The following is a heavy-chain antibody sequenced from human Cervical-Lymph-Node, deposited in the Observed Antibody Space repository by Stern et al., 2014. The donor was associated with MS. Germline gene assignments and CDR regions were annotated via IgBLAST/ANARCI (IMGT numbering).Heavy chain of an antibody. V-gene: IGHV1-46*01. CDR1: GYTFTNYS. Sequence: VQLVQSGAEVKTSGASVQLSCKASGYTFTNYSMHWVRQAPGQGLEGMGLINPRGGSTSYAQNFQGRVTVTRDTSTSTVYMELSSLRSEDTAVYYCAREVAGHRLGMMDVWGQGTSVTVSS. CDR3: AREVAGHRLGMMDV. CDR2: INPRGGST. D-gene: IGHD6-19*01. J-gene: IGHJ6*02.